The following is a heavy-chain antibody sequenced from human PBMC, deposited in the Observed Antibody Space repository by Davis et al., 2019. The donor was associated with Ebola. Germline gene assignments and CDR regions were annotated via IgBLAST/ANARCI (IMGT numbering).Heavy chain of an antibody. CDR3: AKDRWTRNPNQFEY. Sequence: PGGSLRLSCAASGFTFSTYSMSWVRQAPGKGLEWVSAIGGVGGNITDYADSVKGRFTISRDNPKNTLYLQMNSLRAEDTAVYYCAKDRWTRNPNQFEYWGQGTQVTVSS. J-gene: IGHJ4*02. D-gene: IGHD3/OR15-3a*01. CDR2: IGGVGGNIT. V-gene: IGHV3-23*01. CDR1: GFTFSTYS.